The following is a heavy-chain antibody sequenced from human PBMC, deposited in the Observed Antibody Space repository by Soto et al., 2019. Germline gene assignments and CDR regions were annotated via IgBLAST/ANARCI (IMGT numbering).Heavy chain of an antibody. J-gene: IGHJ4*02. D-gene: IGHD3-22*01. V-gene: IGHV3-30-3*01. CDR1: GFTFSSYP. CDR2: ISSDGTNK. Sequence: QVQLVESGGGVVQPGRSLRLSCAASGFTFSSYPMHWVRQAPGKGLEWLAVISSDGTNKNYADSVKGRFTICRDNSENTLFLQVNSLTSEDSAVYFCARNYYEDYWGQGTLVTVSS. CDR3: ARNYYEDY.